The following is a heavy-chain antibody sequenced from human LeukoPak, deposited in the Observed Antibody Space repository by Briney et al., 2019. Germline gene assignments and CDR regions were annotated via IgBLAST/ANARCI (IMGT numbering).Heavy chain of an antibody. CDR3: ARPFIETPSLGALDY. D-gene: IGHD4-23*01. CDR2: ISAYTGNT. Sequence: GASVKVSCKASGYTFTNYGISWVRQAPGQGLEWMGWISAYTGNTNYAQNLQGRVTMTTDTSTGTAYMELSRLRSDDTAVYYCARPFIETPSLGALDYWGQGTLVTVSS. J-gene: IGHJ4*02. V-gene: IGHV1-18*01. CDR1: GYTFTNYG.